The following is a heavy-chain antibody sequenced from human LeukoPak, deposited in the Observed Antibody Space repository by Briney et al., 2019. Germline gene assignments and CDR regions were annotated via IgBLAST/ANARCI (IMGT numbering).Heavy chain of an antibody. V-gene: IGHV3-7*01. CDR3: ARVHGGRWEGSFDY. D-gene: IGHD4-23*01. J-gene: IGHJ4*02. Sequence: RGSLRHSSAPPGVTLRSYWMTWVPRAPGKGRERVSNTKKDGSQTAYVVHVKGRFTTSRDNVQTSLYLQINSLRVEDTSVYSCARVHGGRWEGSFDYWGQGTLVTVSS. CDR2: TKKDGSQT. CDR1: GVTLRSYW.